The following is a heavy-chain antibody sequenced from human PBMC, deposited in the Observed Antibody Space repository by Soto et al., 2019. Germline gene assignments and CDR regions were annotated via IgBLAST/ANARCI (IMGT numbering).Heavy chain of an antibody. Sequence: GGSLRLSCAASGFTFSSYGMHWVRQAPGKGLEWVAVIWYDGSNKYYADSVKGRFTISRDNSKNTLYLQMNSLRAEDTAVYYCARDERRQWDTAMVTGYYYGMDVWGQGTTVTVSS. CDR3: ARDERRQWDTAMVTGYYYGMDV. J-gene: IGHJ6*02. CDR2: IWYDGSNK. V-gene: IGHV3-33*01. CDR1: GFTFSSYG. D-gene: IGHD5-18*01.